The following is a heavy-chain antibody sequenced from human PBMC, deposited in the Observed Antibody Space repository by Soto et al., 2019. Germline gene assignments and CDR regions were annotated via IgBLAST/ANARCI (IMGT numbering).Heavy chain of an antibody. CDR1: GGTFSSYA. Sequence: SVKVSCKASGGTFSSYAISWVRQAPGQGLEWMGGIIPIFGTANYAQKFQGRVTITADESTSTAYMELSSLRSEDTAVYYCARDNGGGKATPNAFDIWGQGTMVTVSS. CDR2: IIPIFGTA. V-gene: IGHV1-69*13. J-gene: IGHJ3*02. D-gene: IGHD2-15*01. CDR3: ARDNGGGKATPNAFDI.